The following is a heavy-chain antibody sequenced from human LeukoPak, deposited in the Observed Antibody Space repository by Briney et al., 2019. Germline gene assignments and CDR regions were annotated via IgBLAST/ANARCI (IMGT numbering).Heavy chain of an antibody. CDR2: MNPNSGNT. CDR3: ARVMVRGDMDAFDI. D-gene: IGHD3-10*01. Sequence: GASVKVSCKASGYTFTSYDINWVRQATGQGLEWMGWMNPNSGNTGYAQKFQGRVTITRNTSISTAYMELSSLRSEDMAVYYCARVMVRGDMDAFDIWGQGTMVTVSS. J-gene: IGHJ3*02. V-gene: IGHV1-8*03. CDR1: GYTFTSYD.